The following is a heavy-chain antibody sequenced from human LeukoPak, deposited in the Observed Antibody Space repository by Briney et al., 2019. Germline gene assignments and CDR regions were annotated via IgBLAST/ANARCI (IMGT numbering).Heavy chain of an antibody. J-gene: IGHJ4*02. CDR1: GFTVSTNY. V-gene: IGHV3-66*01. D-gene: IGHD6-19*01. CDR3: AKGLSGWYFDY. CDR2: LYSGGST. Sequence: GGSLRLSCAASGFTVSTNYMTWVRQAPGKGLECVSVLYSGGSTYYAASVKGRFTISRDTSKNALYLEMNSLRAEDTAVYYCAKGLSGWYFDYWGQGTLVTVSS.